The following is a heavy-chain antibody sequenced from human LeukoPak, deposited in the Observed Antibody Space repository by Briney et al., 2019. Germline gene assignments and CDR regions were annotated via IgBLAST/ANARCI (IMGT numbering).Heavy chain of an antibody. CDR1: GGSCDDYY. CDR3: ARGRDRSKAGDH. D-gene: IGHD5-24*01. CDR2: IHPSEGF. J-gene: IGHJ4*02. Sequence: SETLSLTCDVYGGSCDDYYCSWIREPPGKGLEWIGEIHPSEGFYYNSSLMSRVTISIDTSKTHFSLRLASVTAADTAFYYCARGRDRSKAGDHWGQGSLVTVSS. V-gene: IGHV4-34*01.